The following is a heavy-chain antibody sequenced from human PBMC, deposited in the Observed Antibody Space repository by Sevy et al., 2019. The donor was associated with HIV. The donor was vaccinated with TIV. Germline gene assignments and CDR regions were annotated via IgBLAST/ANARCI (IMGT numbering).Heavy chain of an antibody. J-gene: IGHJ4*02. D-gene: IGHD2-2*01. CDR1: GFTVNSYW. CDR2: IKQDGSET. CDR3: ARAPLVPAAADY. V-gene: IGHV3-7*01. Sequence: GGSLRLSCAASGFTVNSYWMSWVRQAPGKGLEWLANIKQDGSETKYVDSVKGRFTISRDNAKNSLYLQMNSLRAEDTAVYYCARAPLVPAAADYWGQGILVTVSS.